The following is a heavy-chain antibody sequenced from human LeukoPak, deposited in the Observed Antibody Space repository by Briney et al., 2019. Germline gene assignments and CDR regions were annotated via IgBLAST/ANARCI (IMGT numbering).Heavy chain of an antibody. CDR3: ARGAEYYASNGNFDY. V-gene: IGHV7-4-1*02. CDR2: INTNTGDP. CDR1: GYTFSSYA. J-gene: IGHJ4*02. D-gene: IGHD3-3*01. Sequence: GASVKVSCKASGYTFSSYAMNWVRQAPGQGLEWMGWINTNTGDPTYAQGFTGRFVFSLDTSVSTAYLQISSLKAADTAVYYCARGAEYYASNGNFDYWGQGTLVTVSS.